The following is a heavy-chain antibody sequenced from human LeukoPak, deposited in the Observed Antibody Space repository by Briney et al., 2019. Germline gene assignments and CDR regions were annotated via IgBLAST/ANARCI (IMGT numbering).Heavy chain of an antibody. CDR1: GCTFSNYA. D-gene: IGHD2-15*01. J-gene: IGHJ4*02. V-gene: IGHV3-23*01. CDR3: VVVVHGY. Sequence: PGGSLRLSCAASGCTFSNYAMSWVRQAPGKGLEWVSTITGSGSSTFYADSVKGRFTISRDNSKNTVYLQINSLRAEDTAVYYCVVVVHGYWGQGTLVTVSS. CDR2: ITGSGSST.